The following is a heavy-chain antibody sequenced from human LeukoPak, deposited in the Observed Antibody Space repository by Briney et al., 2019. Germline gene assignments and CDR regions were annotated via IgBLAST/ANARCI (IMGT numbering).Heavy chain of an antibody. CDR1: GGSISSSSYY. J-gene: IGHJ5*02. CDR3: AREQAHDFWSGYSGRRWFDP. D-gene: IGHD3-3*01. Sequence: PSETLSLTCTVSGGSISSSSYYWGWIRQPPGKGLEWIGSIYYSGSTYYNPSLKSRVTISVDTSKNQFSLKLSSVTAADTAVYYCAREQAHDFWSGYSGRRWFDPWGQGTLVTVSS. V-gene: IGHV4-39*07. CDR2: IYYSGST.